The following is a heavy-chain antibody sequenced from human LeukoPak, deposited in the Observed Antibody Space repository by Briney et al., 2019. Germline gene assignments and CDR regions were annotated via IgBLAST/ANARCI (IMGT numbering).Heavy chain of an antibody. D-gene: IGHD1-14*01. CDR3: TRDRSRAEDD. CDR2: INQGGSDK. Sequence: PGGSLRHSCPASGFTFSGHWMSWVRQAPGKGLEWVGNINQGGSDKYYVDSVKGRFTISRDNANNLLYLQMNSLRGEDTAVYYCTRDRSRAEDDWGQGTLVTVPS. J-gene: IGHJ4*02. V-gene: IGHV3-7*01. CDR1: GFTFSGHW.